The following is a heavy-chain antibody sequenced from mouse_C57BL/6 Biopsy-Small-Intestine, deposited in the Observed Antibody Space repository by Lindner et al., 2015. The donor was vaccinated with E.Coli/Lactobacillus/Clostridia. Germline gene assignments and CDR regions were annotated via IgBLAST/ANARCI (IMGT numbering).Heavy chain of an antibody. V-gene: IGHV9-2-1*01. CDR2: INTNTGNP. CDR3: AREETSALLDY. J-gene: IGHJ4*01. CDR1: GYTLTHYS. D-gene: IGHD2-10*01. Sequence: VKVSCKASGYTLTHYSINWVRQAPGQGLEWMGWINTNTGNPTYAQGFTGRFVLSLDTSVSTAYLQINSLKAEDTAVYYCAREETSALLDYWGQGTLVTVSS.